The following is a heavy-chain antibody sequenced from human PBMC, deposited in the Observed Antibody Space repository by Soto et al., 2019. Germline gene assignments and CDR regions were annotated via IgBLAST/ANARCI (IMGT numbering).Heavy chain of an antibody. Sequence: GGSLRLSCSFTFSMYSMSWVRQAPGKGLEWVASISSGGSYIKYADSVKGRFTISRDNAKNSVSLQMNSLRVDDTAVYFCTRDQGGSYDSWFDPWGRGTLVTVSS. J-gene: IGHJ5*02. CDR2: ISSGGSYI. V-gene: IGHV3-21*01. CDR3: TRDQGGSYDSWFDP. CDR1: FTFSMYS. D-gene: IGHD1-26*01.